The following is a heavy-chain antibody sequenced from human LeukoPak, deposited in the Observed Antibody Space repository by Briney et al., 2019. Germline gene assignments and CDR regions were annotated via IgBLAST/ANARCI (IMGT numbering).Heavy chain of an antibody. CDR3: AKAHEYSSSS. D-gene: IGHD6-13*01. J-gene: IGHJ5*02. V-gene: IGHV3-23*01. CDR2: ISGSGGST. Sequence: GGSLRLSCAASGFTFSSYAMSWVRQAPGKGLERVSPISGSGGSTYYADSVKGRFTISRDNSKNTLYLKMHSLRAEDTAVFCCAKAHEYSSSSWGQGTLVTVSS. CDR1: GFTFSSYA.